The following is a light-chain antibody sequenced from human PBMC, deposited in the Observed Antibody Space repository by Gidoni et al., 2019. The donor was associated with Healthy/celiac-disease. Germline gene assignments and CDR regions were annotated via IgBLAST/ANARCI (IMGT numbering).Light chain of an antibody. CDR2: GAS. V-gene: IGKV3-15*01. J-gene: IGKJ1*01. Sequence: SCRASQSVSSNLAWYQQKPGQAPRLLIYGASTRDTGIPARFSGSGSGTEFTLTISSLQSEDFAVYYCQQYNNWLWTFGQGTKVEIK. CDR3: QQYNNWLWT. CDR1: QSVSSN.